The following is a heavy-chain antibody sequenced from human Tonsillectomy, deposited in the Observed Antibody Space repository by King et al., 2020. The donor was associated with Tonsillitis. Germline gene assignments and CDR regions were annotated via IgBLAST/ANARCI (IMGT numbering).Heavy chain of an antibody. CDR3: AKATTPGGSGYLISLYY. V-gene: IGHV3-9*01. CDR1: EFTFDEYA. Sequence: VQLVESGGGLVQPGRSLRLSCAASEFTFDEYAMHWVRQVPGKGLEWVSGISRNSGSIGYADSVKGRFTISRDNAKNSLYLQMNSLRAEDTALYYCAKATTPGGSGYLISLYYWGQGNLVTVSS. D-gene: IGHD3-22*01. J-gene: IGHJ4*02. CDR2: ISRNSGSI.